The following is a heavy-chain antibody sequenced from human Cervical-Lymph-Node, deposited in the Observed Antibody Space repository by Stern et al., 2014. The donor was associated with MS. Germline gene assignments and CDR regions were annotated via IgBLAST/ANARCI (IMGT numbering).Heavy chain of an antibody. J-gene: IGHJ3*02. CDR3: VRRRDSDGYDTFDI. CDR1: GYSFSNFW. CDR2: IYPGDSDT. Sequence: EMQLVESGAEVKKPGESLKISCKTSGYSFSNFWIGWVRQMPGKGLEWMGIIYPGDSDTTYSPSFQGQVTISADESISTAYLQWRSLKASDTAMYYCVRRRDSDGYDTFDIWGQGTMLIVSS. V-gene: IGHV5-51*01. D-gene: IGHD3-22*01.